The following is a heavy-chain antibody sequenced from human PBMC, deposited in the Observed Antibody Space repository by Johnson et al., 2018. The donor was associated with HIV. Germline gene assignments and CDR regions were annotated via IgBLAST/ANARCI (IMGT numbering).Heavy chain of an antibody. V-gene: IGHV3-20*04. J-gene: IGHJ3*01. CDR2: INWNGGSI. Sequence: VQLVESGGGVVRPGGSLRLSCAASGFTFDDYGMSWVRQVPGKGLEWVSGINWNGGSIGYAESVKGRFTISRDNAKNSLYLQMNSLRAEDTAMYYCARDGESQQLPLGDAFDVWGQGTMVTVSS. CDR1: GFTFDDYG. CDR3: ARDGESQQLPLGDAFDV. D-gene: IGHD6-13*01.